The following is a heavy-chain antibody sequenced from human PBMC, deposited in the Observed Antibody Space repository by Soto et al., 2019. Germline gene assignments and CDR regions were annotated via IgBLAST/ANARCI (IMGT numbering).Heavy chain of an antibody. CDR1: GYSFSTHA. V-gene: IGHV1-3*01. D-gene: IGHD1-1*01. CDR2: INGGNGNT. Sequence: ASVKVSCKASGYSFSTHAMHWVRQAPGQGLEWMGWINGGNGNTKYSQKFRDRVTITRDTSESTGYMELSSLRSEDTAVYYCARGKGMEENYYYYGMDVWGQGTTVTVSS. CDR3: ARGKGMEENYYYYGMDV. J-gene: IGHJ6*02.